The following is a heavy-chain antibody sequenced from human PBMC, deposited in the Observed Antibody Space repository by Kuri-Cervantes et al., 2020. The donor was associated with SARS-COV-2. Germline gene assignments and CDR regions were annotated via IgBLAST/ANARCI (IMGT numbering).Heavy chain of an antibody. Sequence: GESLKISCAASGFTFSNAWMSWVRQAPGKGLEWVGRIKSKTDGGTTDYAAPVKGRFTISGDDSKNMAYLQMNSLKTEDTAVYYCTTLIDYWGQGAQVTVSS. CDR3: TTLIDY. CDR1: GFTFSNAW. J-gene: IGHJ4*02. CDR2: IKSKTDGGTT. V-gene: IGHV3-15*01.